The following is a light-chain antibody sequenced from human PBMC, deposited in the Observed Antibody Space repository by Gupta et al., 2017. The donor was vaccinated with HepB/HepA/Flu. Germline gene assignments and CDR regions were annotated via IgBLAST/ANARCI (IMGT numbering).Light chain of an antibody. CDR2: DAS. V-gene: IGKV3-11*01. Sequence: EIVLTQSPATLSLSPGERATLPCRASQSVNSYLAWYQQKPGQAPRLLIYDASNRATGIPARFSGSGSGTDFTLTISSLEPEDFAVYYCQQRSYWPLTFGGGTKVEIK. CDR1: QSVNSY. CDR3: QQRSYWPLT. J-gene: IGKJ4*01.